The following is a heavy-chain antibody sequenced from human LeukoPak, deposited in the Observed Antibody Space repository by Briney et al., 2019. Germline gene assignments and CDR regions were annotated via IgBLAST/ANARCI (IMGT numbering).Heavy chain of an antibody. CDR2: IRYDGSNK. J-gene: IGHJ4*02. Sequence: PGGSLRLSCAASGFTFSSYGMHWVRQAPGKGLEWVAFIRYDGSNKYYADSVKGRFTISRDNSKNTLYLQMNSLRAEDTAVYYCAKDREAVASNGDHWGQGTLVTVSS. V-gene: IGHV3-30*02. D-gene: IGHD6-19*01. CDR3: AKDREAVASNGDH. CDR1: GFTFSSYG.